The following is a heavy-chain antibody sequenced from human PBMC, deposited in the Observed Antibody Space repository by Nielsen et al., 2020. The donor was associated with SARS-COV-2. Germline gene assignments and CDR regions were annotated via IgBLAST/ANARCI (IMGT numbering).Heavy chain of an antibody. CDR3: ASSLGGYSYGRDYYYMDV. J-gene: IGHJ6*03. CDR1: GGSISTGSHY. Sequence: SETLSLTCVVSGGSISTGSHYWSWIRQPPGKGLEWIGYIYYSGSTNYNPSLKSRVTISVDTSKNQFSLKLSSVTAADTAVYYCASSLGGYSYGRDYYYMDVWGKGTTVTVSS. V-gene: IGHV4-61*01. CDR2: IYYSGST. D-gene: IGHD5-18*01.